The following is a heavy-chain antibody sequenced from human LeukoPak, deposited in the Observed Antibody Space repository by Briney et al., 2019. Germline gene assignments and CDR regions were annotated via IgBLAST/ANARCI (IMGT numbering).Heavy chain of an antibody. J-gene: IGHJ4*02. CDR2: IYYSGST. CDR1: GGSISSSSYY. V-gene: IGHV4-39*07. CDR3: AKDRFDGRDLVATPPYFDY. D-gene: IGHD5-12*01. Sequence: SETLSLTCTVSGGSISSSSYYWGWIRQPPGKGLEWIGSIYYSGSTYYNPSLKSRVTISVDTSKNQFSLKLSSVTAADTAVYYCAKDRFDGRDLVATPPYFDYWGQGTLVTVSS.